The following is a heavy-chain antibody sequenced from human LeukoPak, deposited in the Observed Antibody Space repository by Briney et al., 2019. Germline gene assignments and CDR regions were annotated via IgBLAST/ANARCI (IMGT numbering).Heavy chain of an antibody. CDR2: INSDGSST. Sequence: PAESLRLSCAASGFTFSSYWMHWVRQAPGKGLVWVARINSDGSSTTYADSVKGRFTISRDNDKNTLYLQMNSLRAEDTAVYYCAREAAHIAVAGTDYWGQGTLVTVCS. CDR1: GFTFSSYW. CDR3: AREAAHIAVAGTDY. D-gene: IGHD6-13*01. V-gene: IGHV3-74*01. J-gene: IGHJ4*02.